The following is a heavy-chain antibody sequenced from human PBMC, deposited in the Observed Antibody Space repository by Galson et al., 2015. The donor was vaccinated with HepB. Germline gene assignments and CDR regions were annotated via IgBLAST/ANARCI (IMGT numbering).Heavy chain of an antibody. J-gene: IGHJ4*02. CDR2: INPSGGST. Sequence: SVKVSCKASGYTFTSYYMHWVRQAPGQGLEWMGIINPSGGSTSYAQKFQGRVTMTRDTSTSTVYMELSSLRSEDTAVYYCARAPVGARQWEPPLDYWGQGTLVTVSS. V-gene: IGHV1-46*01. CDR1: GYTFTSYY. CDR3: ARAPVGARQWEPPLDY. D-gene: IGHD1-26*01.